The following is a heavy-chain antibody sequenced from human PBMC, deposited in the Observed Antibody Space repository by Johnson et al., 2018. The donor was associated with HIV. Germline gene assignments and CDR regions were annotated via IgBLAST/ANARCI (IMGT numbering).Heavy chain of an antibody. CDR2: IRYDGRNK. J-gene: IGHJ3*02. CDR3: ARGGQVVRGDKGDAFDI. Sequence: VQLVESGGGVVQPGRSLRLSCAASGFTFSSSGMHWVRQAPGKGLEWVAFIRYDGRNKDYADSVKGRFTISRDNSKNTLYLQMNSLRAEDTAVYYCARGGQVVRGDKGDAFDIWGQGTMVTVSS. D-gene: IGHD3-10*01. V-gene: IGHV3-30*02. CDR1: GFTFSSSG.